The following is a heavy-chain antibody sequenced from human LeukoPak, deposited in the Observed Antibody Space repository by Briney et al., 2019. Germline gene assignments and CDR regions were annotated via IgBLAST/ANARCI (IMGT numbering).Heavy chain of an antibody. CDR1: GFTFSSYG. V-gene: IGHV3-33*01. CDR2: IWYDGSNK. D-gene: IGHD1-26*01. CDR3: ARDRGWWEWELYFDY. Sequence: GGSLRLSCAASGFTFSSYGMHWVRQAPGKGLEWVAVIWYDGSNKYYADSVKGRFTISRDNSKNTLYLQMNSLRAEDTAVYYCARDRGWWEWELYFDYWGQGTLVTVSS. J-gene: IGHJ4*02.